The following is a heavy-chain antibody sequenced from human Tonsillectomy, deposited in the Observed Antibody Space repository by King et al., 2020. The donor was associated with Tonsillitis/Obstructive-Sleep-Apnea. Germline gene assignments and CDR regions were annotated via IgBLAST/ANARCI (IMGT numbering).Heavy chain of an antibody. Sequence: VQLQQSGPGLVKPSQTLSLICAISGDSVSSNSAAWNRIRQSPSRGLEWLGRTYYRSKWYYDYALSVESRITINPDTSKNQFSLQLNSVTPDDTAVYYCTSGWALNYWGQGTLVTVSS. CDR3: TSGWALNY. CDR1: GDSVSSNSAA. V-gene: IGHV6-1*01. D-gene: IGHD6-19*01. J-gene: IGHJ4*02. CDR2: TYYRSKWYY.